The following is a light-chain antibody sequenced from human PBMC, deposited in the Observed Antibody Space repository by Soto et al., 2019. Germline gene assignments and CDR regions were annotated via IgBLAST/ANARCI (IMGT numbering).Light chain of an antibody. J-gene: IGKJ4*01. CDR3: HHYSNWPQKT. CDR2: GAS. Sequence: EIVMTQSPATLSVSPGARATLSCRASQSVSSNFAWFQQKPGQAPRLLIYGASTRATGIPARFSGSGSGTEFTLTISSLQSEEFAVYYCHHYSNWPQKTVGGGTKRDIK. V-gene: IGKV3-15*01. CDR1: QSVSSN.